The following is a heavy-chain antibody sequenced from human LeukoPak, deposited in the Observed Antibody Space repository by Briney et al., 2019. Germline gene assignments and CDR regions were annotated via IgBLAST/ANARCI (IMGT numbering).Heavy chain of an antibody. J-gene: IGHJ4*02. CDR3: ARGGYCSSTSCYTEDFDY. D-gene: IGHD2-2*02. CDR1: GFTFSSYG. Sequence: PGGSLRLSCAASGFTFSSYGMHWVRQAPGKGLEWVAFIRYDGSNKYYADSVKGRFTISRDNSKNTLYLQMNSLRAEDTAVYYCARGGYCSSTSCYTEDFDYWGQRTLVTVSS. CDR2: IRYDGSNK. V-gene: IGHV3-30*02.